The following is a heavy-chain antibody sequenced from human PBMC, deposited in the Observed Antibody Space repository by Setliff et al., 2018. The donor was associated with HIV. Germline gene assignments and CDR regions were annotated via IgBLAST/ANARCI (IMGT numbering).Heavy chain of an antibody. CDR1: GFTVSSSY. J-gene: IGHJ4*02. Sequence: PGGSLRLSCAASGFTVSSSYMSWVRQAPGKGLEWVSFIYPGGTTNYADSVKGRFTISRDTSKNTLFLQMNTLRAEDTAVYYCAREGITGTTLHPYWGQGTLVTVSS. D-gene: IGHD1-7*01. CDR2: IYPGGTT. V-gene: IGHV3-66*01. CDR3: AREGITGTTLHPY.